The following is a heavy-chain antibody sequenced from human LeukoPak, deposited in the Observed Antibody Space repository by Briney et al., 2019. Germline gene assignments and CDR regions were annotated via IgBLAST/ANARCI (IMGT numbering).Heavy chain of an antibody. CDR2: IYDSGST. J-gene: IGHJ6*02. D-gene: IGHD2/OR15-2a*01. CDR3: AKGGSTNFYYGDV. V-gene: IGHV4-59*01. Sequence: KPSETLSLTCSVSGGSMTNLYWTWIRQPPGKGLEWIGDIYDSGSTRYSTSLESRVTISVDTSKNQFSLKLSSVTAADTAVYYCAKGGSTNFYYGDVWGQGTTVTVSS. CDR1: GGSMTNLY.